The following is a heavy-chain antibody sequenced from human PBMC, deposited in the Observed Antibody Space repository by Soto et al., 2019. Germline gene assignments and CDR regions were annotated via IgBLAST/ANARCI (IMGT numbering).Heavy chain of an antibody. CDR1: GFTFSDYA. J-gene: IGHJ4*02. V-gene: IGHV3-23*01. CDR2: ISGSGGRT. Sequence: EVQLLESGGGLVQPGGSLRLSCAASGFTFSDYAMNWVRQAPGKGLEWVSGISGSGGRTYDADSVKGRFTISRDNSKNTPYLEMNGLRAEYTAVYYCANDRSAETTFDSWGQGTLVTVSS. CDR3: ANDRSAETTFDS.